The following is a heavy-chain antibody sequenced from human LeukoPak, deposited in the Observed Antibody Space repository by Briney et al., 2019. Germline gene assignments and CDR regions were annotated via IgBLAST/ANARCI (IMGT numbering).Heavy chain of an antibody. CDR2: ISSNGAST. Sequence: TGGSLRLSCAASGFIFSNYMMTWVRQAPGKGLEWVSTISSNGASTYYADSVKGRFTISRDNSKNTLYLQMSSLRAEDTAVYYCARYCTGSICYAGVDYWGQGTLVPVSS. V-gene: IGHV3-23*01. CDR3: ARYCTGSICYAGVDY. CDR1: GFIFSNYM. D-gene: IGHD2-8*02. J-gene: IGHJ4*02.